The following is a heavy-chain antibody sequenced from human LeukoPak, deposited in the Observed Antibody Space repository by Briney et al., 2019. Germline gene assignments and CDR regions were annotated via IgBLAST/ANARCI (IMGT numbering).Heavy chain of an antibody. Sequence: SETLSLTCAVYGGSFSVYYWSWIRQPPGKGLEWIGEINHSGSTNYNPSLKSRVTISVDTSKNQFSLKLSSVTAADTAVYYCARGYDDAFAIWGQGTMVTVSP. CDR1: GGSFSVYY. CDR3: ARGYDDAFAI. D-gene: IGHD5-12*01. CDR2: INHSGST. V-gene: IGHV4-34*01. J-gene: IGHJ3*02.